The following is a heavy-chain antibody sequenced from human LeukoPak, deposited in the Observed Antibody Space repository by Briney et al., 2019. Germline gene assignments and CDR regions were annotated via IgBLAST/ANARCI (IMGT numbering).Heavy chain of an antibody. CDR2: ISSSSSYI. D-gene: IGHD6-6*01. CDR1: GFTFSNYN. V-gene: IGHV3-21*01. J-gene: IGHJ6*03. Sequence: GGSLRLSCAASGFTFSNYNMNWVRQAPGKGLQWVSSISSSSSYIYYADSVKGRFTISRDNAKNSLYLQMNSLRAEDAAVYYCARGFEYSSSHYYYYMDVWGKGTTVTVSS. CDR3: ARGFEYSSSHYYYYMDV.